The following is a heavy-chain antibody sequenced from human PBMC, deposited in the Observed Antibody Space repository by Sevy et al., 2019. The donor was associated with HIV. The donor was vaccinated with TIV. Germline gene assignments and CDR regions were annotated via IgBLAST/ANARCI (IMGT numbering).Heavy chain of an antibody. J-gene: IGHJ4*02. CDR2: IIPIFGTA. Sequence: ASVKVSCKASGGTFSSYAITWVRQAPGQGLEWMGGIIPIFGTANYAQKFQGRVTITADESTSTAYMELSSLRSEDTAVYYCARGRRDSSGYYYNYFDYWGQGTLVTASS. CDR3: ARGRRDSSGYYYNYFDY. V-gene: IGHV1-69*13. CDR1: GGTFSSYA. D-gene: IGHD3-22*01.